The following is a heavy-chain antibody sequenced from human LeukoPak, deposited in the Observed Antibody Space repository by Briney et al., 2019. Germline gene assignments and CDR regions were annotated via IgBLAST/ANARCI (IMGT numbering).Heavy chain of an antibody. CDR1: GFTFSSYE. CDR2: ISSSGSNT. J-gene: IGHJ4*02. V-gene: IGHV3-48*03. D-gene: IGHD5-18*01. CDR3: ASGYMYGGDF. Sequence: GGSLRLSCAASGFTFSSYEMHWVRQAPGKGLEWVSHISSSGSNTHYTDSVKGRFTISRDNARNSLCMQMNSLRAEDTAVYYCASGYMYGGDFWGQGTLVTVSS.